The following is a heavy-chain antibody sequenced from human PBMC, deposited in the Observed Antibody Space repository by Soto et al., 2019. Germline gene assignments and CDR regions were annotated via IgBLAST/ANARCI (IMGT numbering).Heavy chain of an antibody. V-gene: IGHV3-23*01. D-gene: IGHD2-2*01. CDR2: IGPDPSNT. CDR3: TAARHCSRDACPAAE. J-gene: IGHJ4*02. Sequence: EVQLLESGGGLVQPGGSLRLSCTTSGFTFSTTGMLWLRQPPGKGLEWVSAIGPDPSNTKYTDSVKGRITISRDNSKNTVFLQMTSLGAEDTGLYYCTAARHCSRDACPAAEWGQGTLITVSS. CDR1: GFTFSTTG.